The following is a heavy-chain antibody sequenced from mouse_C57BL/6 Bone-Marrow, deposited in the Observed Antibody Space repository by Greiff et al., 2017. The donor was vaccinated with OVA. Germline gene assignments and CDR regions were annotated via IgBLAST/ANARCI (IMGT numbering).Heavy chain of an antibody. V-gene: IGHV1-69*01. CDR1: GYTFTSYW. J-gene: IGHJ4*01. D-gene: IGHD3-3*01. CDR2: IDPSDSYT. Sequence: QVQLQQPGAELVMPGASVKLSCKASGYTFTSYWMHWVKQRPGQGLEWIGEIDPSDSYTNYNQKFKGKSPLTVDKSSSTAYMQLSSLTSEDSAVYYCAKGGLGSYYAMDYWGQGTSVTVSS. CDR3: AKGGLGSYYAMDY.